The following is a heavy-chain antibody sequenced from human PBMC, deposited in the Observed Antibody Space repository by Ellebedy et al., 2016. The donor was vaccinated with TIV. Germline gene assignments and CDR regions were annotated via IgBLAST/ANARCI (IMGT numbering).Heavy chain of an antibody. J-gene: IGHJ5*02. CDR1: GFSLTTSSGA. Sequence: SGPTLVTPTQTLTLTCTFSGFSLTTSSGAVAWIRQPPGEALEWLAIVYWNDNKNYSPSLASRLTITKETSKNQVVLKMTNMEPVDTGTYYCAHRPIAAGRAWFDPWGQGILVTVSS. CDR2: VYWNDNK. V-gene: IGHV2-5*01. D-gene: IGHD6-13*01. CDR3: AHRPIAAGRAWFDP.